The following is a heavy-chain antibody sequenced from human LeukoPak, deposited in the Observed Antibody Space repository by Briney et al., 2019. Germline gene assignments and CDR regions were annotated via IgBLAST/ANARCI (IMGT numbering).Heavy chain of an antibody. V-gene: IGHV4-39*07. CDR1: SDSISSSSYY. CDR3: ARVPTVTFFDY. Sequence: SETLSLTCTVSSDSISSSSYYCGWIRQPPGKGLEWIGTIYYSGSTYYNPSLKSRVTISVDTSKNQFSLKLSSVTAADTAVYYCARVPTVTFFDYWGQGTLVTVSS. J-gene: IGHJ4*02. D-gene: IGHD4-17*01. CDR2: IYYSGST.